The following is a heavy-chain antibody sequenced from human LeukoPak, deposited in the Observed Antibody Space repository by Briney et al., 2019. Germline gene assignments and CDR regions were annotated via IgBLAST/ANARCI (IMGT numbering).Heavy chain of an antibody. Sequence: SETLSLTCTVSRGSISKYFWNWIRQPPGKGLEWLGYVSFSGNTNYNSSLKSRLTISVDPSKNQFFLNLTSPAAADTAVYYCVREAAVGYYFDSWGQGTLVTVSS. CDR1: RGSISKYF. D-gene: IGHD1-26*01. CDR3: VREAAVGYYFDS. J-gene: IGHJ4*02. CDR2: VSFSGNT. V-gene: IGHV4-59*01.